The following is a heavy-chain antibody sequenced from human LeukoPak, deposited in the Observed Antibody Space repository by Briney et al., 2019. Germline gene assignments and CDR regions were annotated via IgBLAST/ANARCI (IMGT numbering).Heavy chain of an antibody. J-gene: IGHJ4*02. D-gene: IGHD3-22*01. V-gene: IGHV4-59*01. Sequence: SETLSLTCSVSGGSISSYYWSWIRQFPGKGLEWIGDISYSGSTKHNPTLKSRATISADTSKNQFSLELTSVTAADTAVYYCAREARGSNGYYYNFWGQGTLVTVSS. CDR1: GGSISSYY. CDR2: ISYSGST. CDR3: AREARGSNGYYYNF.